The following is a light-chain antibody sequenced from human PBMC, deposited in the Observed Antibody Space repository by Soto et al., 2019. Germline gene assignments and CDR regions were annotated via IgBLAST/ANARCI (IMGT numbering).Light chain of an antibody. Sequence: EIVLTQSPATLTLSPVAIATPSCMASRSITTELDWYQQKPGQPPRLLIYDASNRATGIPARFSGGGSGTDFTLTISSLEPEDFVVYYCMQRLSWPRTFGQGTKVDIK. J-gene: IGKJ1*01. CDR1: RSITTE. CDR2: DAS. V-gene: IGKV3-11*01. CDR3: MQRLSWPRT.